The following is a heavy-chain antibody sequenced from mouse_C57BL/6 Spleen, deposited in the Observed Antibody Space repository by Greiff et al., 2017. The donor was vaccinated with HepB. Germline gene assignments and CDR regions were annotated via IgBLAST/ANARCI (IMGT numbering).Heavy chain of an antibody. CDR2: ISGGGGNT. D-gene: IGHD1-1*01. J-gene: IGHJ4*01. Sequence: EVKLMESGGGLVKPGGSLKLSCAASGFTFSSYTMSWVRQTPEKRLEWVATISGGGGNTYDADSVKGRFTISRDNAKNTLYLQMSSLRSEDTALYYCARQAVVATGAMDYWGQGTSVTVSS. V-gene: IGHV5-9*01. CDR3: ARQAVVATGAMDY. CDR1: GFTFSSYT.